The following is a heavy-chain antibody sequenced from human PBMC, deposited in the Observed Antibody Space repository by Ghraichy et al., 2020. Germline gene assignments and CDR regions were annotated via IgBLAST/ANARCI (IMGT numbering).Heavy chain of an antibody. CDR1: GGSFSGYY. J-gene: IGHJ5*02. CDR3: ARVLGKKGGTVTTSKHTPLDP. V-gene: IGHV4-34*01. Sequence: SETLSLTCAVYGGSFSGYYWSWIRQPPGKGLEWIGEINHSGSTNYNPSLKSRVTISVDTSKNQFSLKLSSVTAADTAVYYCARVLGKKGGTVTTSKHTPLDPWGQGTLVTVSS. CDR2: INHSGST. D-gene: IGHD4-17*01.